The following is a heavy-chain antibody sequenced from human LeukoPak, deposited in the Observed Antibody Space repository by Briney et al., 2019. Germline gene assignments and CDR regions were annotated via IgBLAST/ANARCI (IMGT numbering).Heavy chain of an antibody. V-gene: IGHV4-34*01. CDR1: GGSFSGYY. D-gene: IGHD6-13*01. CDR3: ARRPRGSSAWYFDL. CDR2: INHSGST. Sequence: PSETLSLTCAVYGGSFSGYYWSWIRQPPGKGLEWIGEINHSGSTNYNPSLKSRVTISVDTSKNQFSLKLSSVTAADTAVYYCARRPRGSSAWYFDLWGRGTLVTVSS. J-gene: IGHJ2*01.